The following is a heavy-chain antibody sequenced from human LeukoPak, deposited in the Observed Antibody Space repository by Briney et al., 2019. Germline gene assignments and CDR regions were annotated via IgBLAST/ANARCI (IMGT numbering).Heavy chain of an antibody. CDR2: ISKNGGNT. V-gene: IGHV3-64*04. CDR1: GFTFSWYG. Sequence: GGSLRLSCLGSGFTFSWYGMNWVRQAPGRGLEYVSAISKNGGNTYYVDSVKGRFTISRDNAKNTLYLQMNILRAEDTAVYYCARKAGIAAAGNYFDYWGQGTLVTVSS. CDR3: ARKAGIAAAGNYFDY. D-gene: IGHD6-13*01. J-gene: IGHJ4*02.